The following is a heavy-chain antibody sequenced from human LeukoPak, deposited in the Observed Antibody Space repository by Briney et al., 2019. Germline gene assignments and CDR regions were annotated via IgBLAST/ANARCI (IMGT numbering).Heavy chain of an antibody. D-gene: IGHD6-13*01. CDR3: ARPIAAAGFDYDY. CDR1: GFTFSSYS. CDR2: ISSSSYI. J-gene: IGHJ4*02. V-gene: IGHV3-21*01. Sequence: GGSLRLSCAASGFTFSSYSMNWVRQAPGKGLEWVSSISSSSYIYYADSVKGRLTISRDNAKNSLYLQMNSLRAEDTAVYYCARPIAAAGFDYDYWGQGTLVTVSS.